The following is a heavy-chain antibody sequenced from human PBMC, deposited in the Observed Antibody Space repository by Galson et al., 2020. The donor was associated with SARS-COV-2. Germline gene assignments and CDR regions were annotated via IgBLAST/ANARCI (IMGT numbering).Heavy chain of an antibody. D-gene: IGHD5-12*01. CDR3: ARLADGYNSKWGYFDY. J-gene: IGHJ4*02. Sequence: ASETLSLTCTVSGGSISSYYWSWIRQPPGKGLEWIGYIYYSGSTNYNPSLKSRVTISVDTSKNQFSLKLSSVTAADTAVYYCARLADGYNSKWGYFDYWGQGTLVTVSS. CDR1: GGSISSYY. CDR2: IYYSGST. V-gene: IGHV4-59*08.